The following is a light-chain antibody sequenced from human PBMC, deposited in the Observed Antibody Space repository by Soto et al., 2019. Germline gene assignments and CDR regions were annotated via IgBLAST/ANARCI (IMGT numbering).Light chain of an antibody. CDR1: QDISNY. CDR2: DAS. CDR3: QQYSHLIT. V-gene: IGKV1-33*01. Sequence: DIQMTQSPSSLSASVGDRVTITFQASQDISNYSNWYQQKLGKAPKLLIYDASNLETGVPSRFSGSGSGTDFTFTISSLQPEDIATYYCQQYSHLITFGQGTRLEI. J-gene: IGKJ5*01.